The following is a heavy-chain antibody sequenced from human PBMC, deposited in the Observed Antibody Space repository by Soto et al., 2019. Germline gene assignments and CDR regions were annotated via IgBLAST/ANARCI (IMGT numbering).Heavy chain of an antibody. Sequence: SETLSLTCTVSGGSSSSSSYYWGWIRQPPGKGLEWIGSIYYSGSTYYNPSLKSRVTISVDTSKNQFSLKLSSVTAADTAVYYCARHPSEHYYYYMDVWGKGTTVTVSS. CDR2: IYYSGST. CDR3: ARHPSEHYYYYMDV. V-gene: IGHV4-39*01. J-gene: IGHJ6*03. CDR1: GGSSSSSSYY.